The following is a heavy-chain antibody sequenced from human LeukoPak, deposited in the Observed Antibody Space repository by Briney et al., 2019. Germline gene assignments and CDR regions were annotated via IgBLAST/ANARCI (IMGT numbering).Heavy chain of an antibody. V-gene: IGHV3-23*01. Sequence: PGASLRLSCAASGFTFSSYAMSWVRQAPGKGLEWVLAISGSGGSTYYAASVKGRFTISRDNSKNTLYLQMNSLRAEDTAVYYCAKDRSTYYYDSSGYYYDYWGQGTLVTVSS. CDR1: GFTFSSYA. D-gene: IGHD3-22*01. CDR2: ISGSGGST. CDR3: AKDRSTYYYDSSGYYYDY. J-gene: IGHJ4*02.